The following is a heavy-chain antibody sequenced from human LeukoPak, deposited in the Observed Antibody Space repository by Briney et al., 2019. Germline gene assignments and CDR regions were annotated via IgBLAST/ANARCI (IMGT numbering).Heavy chain of an antibody. D-gene: IGHD1-14*01. Sequence: PGGSLRLSCAASGFTVIINDMTWVRQAPGKGLEWVSVLYSDGNTKYADSVQGRFTISRDNSKNTLYLEMNSLSPVDTAVYYCARGVEPLAANTLAYWGQGTLVTVSS. J-gene: IGHJ4*02. V-gene: IGHV3-53*01. CDR1: GFTVIIND. CDR2: LYSDGNT. CDR3: ARGVEPLAANTLAY.